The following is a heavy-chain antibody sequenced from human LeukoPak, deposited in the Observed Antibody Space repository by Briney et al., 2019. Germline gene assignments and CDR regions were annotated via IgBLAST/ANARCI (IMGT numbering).Heavy chain of an antibody. D-gene: IGHD6-19*01. V-gene: IGHV4-34*01. CDR3: ARFLELYSSGWYGVRGNLDV. CDR1: GGSFSGYY. CDR2: INHSGST. Sequence: PETLSLTCAVYGGSFSGYYVSWIRQPPGKGLEWIGEINHSGSTNYNPSLKSRVTISVDTSKNQFSLKLSSVTAADTAVYYCARFLELYSSGWYGVRGNLDVWGKGTMVTVSS. J-gene: IGHJ6*04.